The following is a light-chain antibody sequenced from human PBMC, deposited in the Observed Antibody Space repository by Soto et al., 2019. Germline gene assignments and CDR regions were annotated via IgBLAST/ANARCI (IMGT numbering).Light chain of an antibody. CDR1: QDISNY. Sequence: DIQMTQSPSSLSASVGDRVTITCQASQDISNYLNWYQQKPGKAPXXLIYDASNLETGVPSRLSGSGSGTDFTFTISSMQPEDIATYYCQQYDNPITFGQGTRLEI. J-gene: IGKJ5*01. CDR2: DAS. CDR3: QQYDNPIT. V-gene: IGKV1-33*01.